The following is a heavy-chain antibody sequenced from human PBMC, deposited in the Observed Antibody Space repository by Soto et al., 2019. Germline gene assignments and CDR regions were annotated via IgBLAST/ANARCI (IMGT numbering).Heavy chain of an antibody. Sequence: EVQLVESGGGLVKPGGSLRLSCAASGFTFSSHGMNWVRQAPGKGLEWVSCITSTSSFIYYADSVKGRFTLSRDNAKNSLSLQMDSLRAEDSGVYYCARGAVLGMGQELDIWGQGILVIVSS. CDR1: GFTFSSHG. D-gene: IGHD6-19*01. CDR3: ARGAVLGMGQELDI. J-gene: IGHJ4*02. V-gene: IGHV3-21*04. CDR2: ITSTSSFI.